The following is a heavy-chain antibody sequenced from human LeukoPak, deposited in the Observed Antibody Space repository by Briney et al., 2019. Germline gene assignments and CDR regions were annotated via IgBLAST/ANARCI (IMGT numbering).Heavy chain of an antibody. Sequence: GASVKVSCKASGYTFTGYYMHWVRQAPGQGLEWMGWINPNSGGTNYAQKFQGRVTMTRDTSISTAYMELSRLRSDDTAVYYCARGAVRFVSPPRYWGQGTLVTVSS. D-gene: IGHD2/OR15-2a*01. CDR3: ARGAVRFVSPPRY. CDR1: GYTFTGYY. V-gene: IGHV1-2*02. CDR2: INPNSGGT. J-gene: IGHJ4*02.